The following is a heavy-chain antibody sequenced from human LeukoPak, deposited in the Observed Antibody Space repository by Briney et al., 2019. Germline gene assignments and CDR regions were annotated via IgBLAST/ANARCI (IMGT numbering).Heavy chain of an antibody. CDR1: GFTFSSYA. Sequence: PGGSLRLSCAASGFTFSSYAMSWVRQAPRKGLEWVSAISGSGGNTYSADSVKGRFTISRDSSKNTLFLQMNSLRAEDTAVYYCVIDSRSTWHFDYWGPGTLVTVSS. CDR3: VIDSRSTWHFDY. CDR2: ISGSGGNT. V-gene: IGHV3-23*01. D-gene: IGHD2-2*01. J-gene: IGHJ4*02.